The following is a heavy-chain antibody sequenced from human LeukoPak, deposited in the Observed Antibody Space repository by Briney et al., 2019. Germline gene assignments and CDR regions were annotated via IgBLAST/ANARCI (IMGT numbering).Heavy chain of an antibody. D-gene: IGHD1-26*01. Sequence: GGSLRLSCAASGFTFSSYAVSWVRQAPGKGLEWVSAISGSGGSTYYADSVKGRFTISGDNSKNTLYLQMNSLRAEDTAVYYCAKRGAEVGATVAPGDYWGQGTLVTVSS. V-gene: IGHV3-23*01. CDR2: ISGSGGST. CDR3: AKRGAEVGATVAPGDY. J-gene: IGHJ4*02. CDR1: GFTFSSYA.